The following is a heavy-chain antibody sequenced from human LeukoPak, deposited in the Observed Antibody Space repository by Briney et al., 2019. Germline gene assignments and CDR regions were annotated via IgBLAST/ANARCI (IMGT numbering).Heavy chain of an antibody. J-gene: IGHJ6*02. CDR3: ARDYASGSYPFFIYYYYGMDV. D-gene: IGHD3-10*01. CDR2: ISSSGSTI. V-gene: IGHV3-48*03. Sequence: GGSLRLSCAASGFTFSSYEMNWVRQAPGKGLEWVSYISSSGSTIYYADSVKGRFTISRDNAKNSLYLQMNSLRAEDTAVYYCARDYASGSYPFFIYYYYGMDVWGQGTTVTVSS. CDR1: GFTFSSYE.